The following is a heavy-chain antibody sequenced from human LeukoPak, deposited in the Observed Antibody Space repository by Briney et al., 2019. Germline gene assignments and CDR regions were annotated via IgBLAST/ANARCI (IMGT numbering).Heavy chain of an antibody. CDR2: ISGSGVDT. V-gene: IGHV3-23*01. CDR1: GFTFSSFA. CDR3: ARDPTGIAAADPTFDY. J-gene: IGHJ4*02. D-gene: IGHD6-13*01. Sequence: GGSLRLSCAASGFTFSSFAMSWVRRAPGKGLEWVSAISGSGVDTYYADSVKGRFTISRDNAKNSLYLQMNSLRAEDTAVYYCARDPTGIAAADPTFDYWGQGTLVTVSS.